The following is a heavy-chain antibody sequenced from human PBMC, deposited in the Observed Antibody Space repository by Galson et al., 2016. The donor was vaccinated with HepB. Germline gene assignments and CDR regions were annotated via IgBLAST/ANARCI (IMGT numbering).Heavy chain of an antibody. CDR3: AKRAGGGTYYAIDY. D-gene: IGHD1-26*01. Sequence: YLRLSCAASGFTFSTYWMHWVRQVPGMGLVWVSRVNSDGSRTTYVDSVKGRFTISRDNAKNTLYLQMDSLRVEDTALYFCAKRAGGGTYYAIDYWGQGTLVTVSS. CDR2: VNSDGSRT. V-gene: IGHV3-74*01. J-gene: IGHJ4*02. CDR1: GFTFSTYW.